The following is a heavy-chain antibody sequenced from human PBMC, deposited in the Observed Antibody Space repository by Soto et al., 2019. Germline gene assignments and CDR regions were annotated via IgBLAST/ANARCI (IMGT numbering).Heavy chain of an antibody. CDR1: GGSISSGGYS. CDR2: IYHSGST. D-gene: IGHD4-17*01. CDR3: ARGSFTTVPGLDY. J-gene: IGHJ4*02. Sequence: QLQLQESGSGLVKPSQTLSLTCAVSGGSISSGGYSWSWIRQPPGKGLEWIGYIYHSGSTYYNPSLKSRVTISVDRSKNQFSLKLSSVTAADTAVYYCARGSFTTVPGLDYWGQGTLVTVSS. V-gene: IGHV4-30-2*01.